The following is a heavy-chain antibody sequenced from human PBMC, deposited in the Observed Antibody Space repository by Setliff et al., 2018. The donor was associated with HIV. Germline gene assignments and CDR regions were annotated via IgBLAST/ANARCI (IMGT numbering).Heavy chain of an antibody. CDR1: RGTFTSYA. J-gene: IGHJ3*02. D-gene: IGHD6-13*01. CDR2: IISILNVA. V-gene: IGHV1-69*10. CDR3: ARVLKGYSSSYEAFDI. Sequence: SVKVSCKTSRGTFTSYAFTWVRQAPGQGLEWMGGIISILNVATYAQKFQGRVTITADKSTSTVYMELSSLRAEDSAVYYCARVLKGYSSSYEAFDIWGQGTMVTVSS.